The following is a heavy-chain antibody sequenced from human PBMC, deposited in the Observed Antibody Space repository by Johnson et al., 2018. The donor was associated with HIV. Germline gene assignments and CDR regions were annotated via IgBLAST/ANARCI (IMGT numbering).Heavy chain of an antibody. V-gene: IGHV3-66*01. CDR1: GFTFSSYA. D-gene: IGHD3-22*01. Sequence: EVQLVESGGGVVQPGRSLRLSCAASGFTFSSYAMHWVRQAPGKGLEWVSVIYSGGSTYYADSVKGRFTISRDNSKNTLYLQMNSLRAEDTAVYYCAREWTYYYDSSAFDIWGQGTMVTVSS. CDR3: AREWTYYYDSSAFDI. CDR2: IYSGGST. J-gene: IGHJ3*02.